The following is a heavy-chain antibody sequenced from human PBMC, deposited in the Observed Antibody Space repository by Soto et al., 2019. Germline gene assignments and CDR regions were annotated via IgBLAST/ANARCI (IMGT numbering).Heavy chain of an antibody. V-gene: IGHV4-34*01. J-gene: IGHJ4*02. Sequence: SETLSLTCAVYGGSFSGYYWSWIRQPPGKGLEWVGEINHSGSTNYNPSLKSRVTISVDTSKNQFSLKLSSVTAADTAVYYCARGCYGYDFWSGYYTGYYFDYWGQGTLVTAPQ. CDR3: ARGCYGYDFWSGYYTGYYFDY. CDR2: INHSGST. CDR1: GGSFSGYY. D-gene: IGHD3-3*01.